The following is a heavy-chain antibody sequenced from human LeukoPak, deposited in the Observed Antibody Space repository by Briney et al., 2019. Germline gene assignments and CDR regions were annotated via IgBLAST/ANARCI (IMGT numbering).Heavy chain of an antibody. Sequence: GGSLRLSCAASGFTFSSYAMSWVRQAPGKGLEWVSGISGSGSGTYYADSVKGRFAIPRDNYKNTLYLQVNSLRAEDTAVYYCARAYYYDSSGSYYFDYWGQGALVTVSS. J-gene: IGHJ4*02. CDR3: ARAYYYDSSGSYYFDY. D-gene: IGHD3-22*01. V-gene: IGHV3-23*01. CDR2: ISGSGSGT. CDR1: GFTFSSYA.